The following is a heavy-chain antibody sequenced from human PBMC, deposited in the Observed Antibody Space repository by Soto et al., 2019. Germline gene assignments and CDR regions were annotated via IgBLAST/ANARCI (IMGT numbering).Heavy chain of an antibody. D-gene: IGHD3-22*01. CDR2: VKSKTDGGTT. Sequence: GGSLRLSCAASGFTFSNAWINWVRQAPGKGLEWVGRVKSKTDGGTTDYAAPVKGRFAISRDDSKNMVYLEMNSLKTEDTAVYYCTKDPYGTIIVVRFNYGGQEPLVTVS. CDR3: TKDPYGTIIVVRFNY. V-gene: IGHV3-15*07. CDR1: GFTFSNAW. J-gene: IGHJ4*02.